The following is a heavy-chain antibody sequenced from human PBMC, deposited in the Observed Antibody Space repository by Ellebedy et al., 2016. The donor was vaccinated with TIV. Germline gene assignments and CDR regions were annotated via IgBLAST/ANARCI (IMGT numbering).Heavy chain of an antibody. Sequence: PGGSLRLSCAASGFTFRNFAMAWVRQAPGKGLEWVSAIGPSDDYRYYIDSVGGRFTISRDNSKNTLYLQMDSLRVEDTALYYCAKELVSRGSLTFDYWGQGAQVTVSS. CDR2: IGPSDDYR. CDR1: GFTFRNFA. CDR3: AKELVSRGSLTFDY. D-gene: IGHD6-19*01. J-gene: IGHJ4*02. V-gene: IGHV3-23*01.